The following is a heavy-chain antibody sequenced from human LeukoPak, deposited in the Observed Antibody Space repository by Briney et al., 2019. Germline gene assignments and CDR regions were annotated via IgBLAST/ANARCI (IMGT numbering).Heavy chain of an antibody. CDR1: GLTFSSYT. D-gene: IGHD2-15*01. CDR3: ARELLEADFYYGLDV. CDR2: ITRRRTI. Sequence: NPGGSLRLSCAVSGLTFSSYTLTCVRQAPGKGREGLSSITRRRTIYYADSVKGRFTISRDNAKNSLYLQLNSLGAEDTAVYYCARELLEADFYYGLDVWGQGTTVTVAS. V-gene: IGHV3-69-1*01. J-gene: IGHJ6*02.